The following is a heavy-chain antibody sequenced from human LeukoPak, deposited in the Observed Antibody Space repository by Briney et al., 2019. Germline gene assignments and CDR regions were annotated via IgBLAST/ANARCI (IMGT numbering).Heavy chain of an antibody. V-gene: IGHV3-21*01. CDR2: ISSSSYI. D-gene: IGHD3-10*01. CDR3: ARDSVVRGVIGY. CDR1: GFTFNSYT. Sequence: GGSLRLSCAASGFTFNSYTMNWVRQAPGKGLEWVSSISSSSYIYYADSVKGRFTISRDNAKNSLYLQMNSLRAEDTAVYYCARDSVVRGVIGYWGQGTLVTVSS. J-gene: IGHJ4*02.